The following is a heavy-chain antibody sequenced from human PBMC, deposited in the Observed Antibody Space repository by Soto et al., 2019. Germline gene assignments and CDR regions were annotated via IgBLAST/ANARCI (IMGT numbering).Heavy chain of an antibody. CDR3: AKGNIRQLAAFYYMDV. CDR1: GFTFSSYA. CDR2: ISGSGGST. V-gene: IGHV3-23*01. D-gene: IGHD6-6*01. Sequence: GGSLRLSCAASGFTFSSYAMSWVRQAPGKGLEWVSAISGSGGSTYYADSVKGRFTISRDNSKNTLYLQMNSLRAEDTAVYYCAKGNIRQLAAFYYMDVWGKGTTVTVSS. J-gene: IGHJ6*03.